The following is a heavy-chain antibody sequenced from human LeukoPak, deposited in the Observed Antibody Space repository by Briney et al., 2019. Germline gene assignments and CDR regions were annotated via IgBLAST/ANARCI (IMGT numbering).Heavy chain of an antibody. V-gene: IGHV3-9*01. CDR3: ARDYMVRGVITPYYFDY. Sequence: PGRSLRLSCAASGFTFDDYAMHWVRQAPGKGLEWVSGISWNSGSIGYADSVKGRFTISRDNAKNSLYLQMNSLRAEDTAVYYCARDYMVRGVITPYYFDYWGQGTLVTVSS. D-gene: IGHD3-10*01. CDR2: ISWNSGSI. CDR1: GFTFDDYA. J-gene: IGHJ4*02.